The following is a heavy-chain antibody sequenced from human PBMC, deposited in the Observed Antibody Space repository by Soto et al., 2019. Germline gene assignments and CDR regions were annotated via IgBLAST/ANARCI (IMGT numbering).Heavy chain of an antibody. V-gene: IGHV5-51*01. D-gene: IGHD3-22*01. CDR1: GYSLTSYP. CDR2: IAHNDSNT. J-gene: IGHJ3*02. CDR3: SRPAYSRRGRIRLCFDI. Sequence: GEYLKIHFNGLGYSLTSYPLGLVRQMPGKGGEWMGSIAHNDSNTRTNPSSQGQVTMSADKATSTAHLQWSRRKATDADMYYCSRPAYSRRGRIRLCFDIWGQGTMVTVSS.